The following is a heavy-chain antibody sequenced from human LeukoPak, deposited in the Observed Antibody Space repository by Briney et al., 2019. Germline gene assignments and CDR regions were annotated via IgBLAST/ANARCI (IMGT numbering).Heavy chain of an antibody. V-gene: IGHV3-7*01. CDR1: GFVLTNNW. CDR2: INYDGSQK. D-gene: IGHD2-15*01. CDR3: ALSQSIVVVIAGFDN. J-gene: IGHJ4*02. Sequence: PGGSLRLSCAASGFVLTNNWMSWVRRAPGKGPEWVANINYDGSQKYYVDSVKGRFIISRDNAKNSLFLQMNSLRVEDTAVYYCALSQSIVVVIAGFDNWGQGTRVTVSS.